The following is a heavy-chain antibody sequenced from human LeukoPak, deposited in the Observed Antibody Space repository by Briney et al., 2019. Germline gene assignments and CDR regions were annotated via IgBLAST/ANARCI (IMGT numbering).Heavy chain of an antibody. Sequence: PGGSLRLSCVASGFTFNTYNMNWVRQAPGKGLEWVSYISSSSSTIYYADSVKGRFTISRDNAKNSLYLQMNSLRAEDTAVYYCARASHCSSTSCLYYYYYGMDVWGQGTTVTVSS. CDR1: GFTFNTYN. V-gene: IGHV3-48*01. J-gene: IGHJ6*02. CDR3: ARASHCSSTSCLYYYYYGMDV. D-gene: IGHD2-2*01. CDR2: ISSSSSTI.